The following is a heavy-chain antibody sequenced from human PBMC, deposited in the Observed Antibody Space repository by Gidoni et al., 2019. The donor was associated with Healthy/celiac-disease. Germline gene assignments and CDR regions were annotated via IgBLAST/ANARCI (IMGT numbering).Heavy chain of an antibody. CDR2: IRSKANSYAT. CDR3: TRTQLAPPIFYYYYMDV. V-gene: IGHV3-73*01. Sequence: EVQLVESGGGLVQPGGFLKLSCAASGFTFSGSAMHWVRQASGKGLEWVGRIRSKANSYATAYAASVKGRFTISRDDSKNTAYLQMNSLKTEDTAVYYCTRTQLAPPIFYYYYMDVWGKGTTVTVSS. CDR1: GFTFSGSA. D-gene: IGHD6-6*01. J-gene: IGHJ6*03.